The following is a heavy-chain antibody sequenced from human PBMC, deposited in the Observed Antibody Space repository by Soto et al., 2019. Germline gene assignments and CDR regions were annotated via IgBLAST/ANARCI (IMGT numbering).Heavy chain of an antibody. Sequence: TGGSLRLSCAASVFTVSSYAMHWVRQAPGKGLEWVAVISYDGSNKYYADSVKGRFTISRDNSKNTLYLQMNSLRAEDTAVYYCAREDYGDYGVFYYYYGMDVWGQGTTVTVSS. CDR1: VFTVSSYA. CDR3: AREDYGDYGVFYYYYGMDV. CDR2: ISYDGSNK. V-gene: IGHV3-30-3*01. J-gene: IGHJ6*02. D-gene: IGHD4-17*01.